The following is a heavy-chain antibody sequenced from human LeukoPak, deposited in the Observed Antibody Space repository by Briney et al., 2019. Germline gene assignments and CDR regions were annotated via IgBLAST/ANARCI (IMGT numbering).Heavy chain of an antibody. CDR2: VNHSGIT. CDR3: RLEMTTTTPNNFDF. D-gene: IGHD5-24*01. Sequence: SQTLSLTCAVYGGSFSGSYWSWIRQPPGKGLEWIGEVNHSGITNYNPSLKSRVTISVDTSKNQFSLKLSSVTAADTAVYYCRLEMTTTTPNNFDFWGQGTLVTVSS. CDR1: GGSFSGSY. V-gene: IGHV4-34*01. J-gene: IGHJ4*02.